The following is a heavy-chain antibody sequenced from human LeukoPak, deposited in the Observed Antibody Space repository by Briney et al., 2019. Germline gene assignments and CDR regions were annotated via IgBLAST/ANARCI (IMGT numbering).Heavy chain of an antibody. J-gene: IGHJ1*01. CDR2: ISAYNGNT. CDR1: GYTFTIYG. V-gene: IGHV1-18*04. D-gene: IGHD4-17*01. Sequence: ASVRVSFKASGYTFTIYGISWVRQGPGQGLGWVGGISAYNGNTNYAQKLQGRVTMTTDTFTSTAYMELRSLRSDDTAVYYCARSLKSMTTVTIEYFQHWGQGTLVTVSS. CDR3: ARSLKSMTTVTIEYFQH.